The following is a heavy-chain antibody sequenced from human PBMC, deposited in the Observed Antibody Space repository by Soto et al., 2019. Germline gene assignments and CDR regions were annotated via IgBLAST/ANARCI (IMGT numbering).Heavy chain of an antibody. D-gene: IGHD3-22*01. Sequence: SETLSLTCTVSGDSVTNYYWSWIRQSPGRGLEWIAYVFHSVTSNSSPFLKGRVTISVDTCKNEVSLRLSSVTAADTAVYYCAKIVAGGASFDIWGQGTVVTVSS. CDR2: VFHSVTS. J-gene: IGHJ3*02. V-gene: IGHV4-59*02. CDR1: GDSVTNYY. CDR3: AKIVAGGASFDI.